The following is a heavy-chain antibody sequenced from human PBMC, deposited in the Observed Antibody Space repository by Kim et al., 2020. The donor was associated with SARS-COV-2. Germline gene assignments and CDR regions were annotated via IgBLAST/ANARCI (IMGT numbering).Heavy chain of an antibody. D-gene: IGHD3-3*01. CDR3: AKVRKYYDFWSGYYLYFDY. V-gene: IGHV3-23*01. Sequence: GRFTISRDNSKNTLYLQMNSLRAEDTAVYYCAKVRKYYDFWSGYYLYFDYWGQGTLVTVSS. J-gene: IGHJ4*02.